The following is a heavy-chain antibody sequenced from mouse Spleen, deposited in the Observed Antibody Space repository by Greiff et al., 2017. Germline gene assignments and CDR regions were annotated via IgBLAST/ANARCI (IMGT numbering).Heavy chain of an antibody. V-gene: IGHV1-18*01. D-gene: IGHD2-2*01. CDR1: GYTFTDYN. CDR2: INPNNGGT. Sequence: EVQLQQSGPELVKPGASVKIPCKASGYTFTDYNMDWVKQSHGKSLEWIGDINPNNGGTIYNQKFKGKATLTVDKSSSTAYMELRSLTSEDTAVYYCAREVLWLRRRDYAMDYWGQGTSVTVSS. CDR3: AREVLWLRRRDYAMDY. J-gene: IGHJ4*01.